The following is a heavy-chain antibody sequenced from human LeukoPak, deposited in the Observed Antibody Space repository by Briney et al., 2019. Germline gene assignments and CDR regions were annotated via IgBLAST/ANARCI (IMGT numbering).Heavy chain of an antibody. CDR3: ATPPGYWGSAPFDF. J-gene: IGHJ4*02. CDR2: IKSKSEGETT. CDR1: GFTFSFTNAW. D-gene: IGHD7-27*01. Sequence: GGSLRLSCAASGFTFSFTNAWMNWVRQAPGKGLEWVGHIKSKSEGETTDFAAPVKGRFTISRDDSKNTVYLQMNSLKTEDTAVYYCATPPGYWGSAPFDFWGRGTVVTVSS. V-gene: IGHV3-15*01.